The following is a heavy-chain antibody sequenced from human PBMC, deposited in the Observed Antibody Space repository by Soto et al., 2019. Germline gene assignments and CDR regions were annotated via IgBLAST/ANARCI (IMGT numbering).Heavy chain of an antibody. J-gene: IGHJ6*02. V-gene: IGHV3-33*01. CDR2: IWYDGSNK. CDR1: GFTFSSYG. Sequence: GGSLRLSCAASGFTFSSYGMHWVRQAPGKGLEWVAVIWYDGSNKYYADSVKGRFTISRDNSKNTLYLQMNSLRAEDTAVYYCAGLAAPYSSSWYDTYYYYYGMDVWGQGTTVTVSS. CDR3: AGLAAPYSSSWYDTYYYYYGMDV. D-gene: IGHD6-13*01.